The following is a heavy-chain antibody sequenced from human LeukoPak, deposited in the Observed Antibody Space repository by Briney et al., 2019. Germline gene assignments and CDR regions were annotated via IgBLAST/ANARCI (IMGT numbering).Heavy chain of an antibody. Sequence: ASVKVSCKASGYTFTSYGISWVRQAPGQGLEWMGWISAYNGNTNYAQKLQGRVTMTTDTSTSTAYMELRSLRSDDTAVYYCARDFDSSGYHLLDYYYGMDVWGQGTTVTVSS. D-gene: IGHD3-22*01. CDR2: ISAYNGNT. V-gene: IGHV1-18*01. CDR1: GYTFTSYG. J-gene: IGHJ6*02. CDR3: ARDFDSSGYHLLDYYYGMDV.